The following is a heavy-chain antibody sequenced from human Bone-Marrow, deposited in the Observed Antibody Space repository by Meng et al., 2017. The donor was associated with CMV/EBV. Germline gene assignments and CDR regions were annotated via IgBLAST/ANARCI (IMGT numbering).Heavy chain of an antibody. V-gene: IGHV1-69*10. CDR1: GGTFSSYA. J-gene: IGHJ3*02. CDR3: ARSVCSSTSCYPPMWAFDI. Sequence: SVKVSCKASGGTFSSYAISWVRQAPGQGLEWMGGIIPILGIANYAQKFQGRVTITADKSTSTAYMELSSLRSEDTAVYYCARSVCSSTSCYPPMWAFDIWGQGTMVTFSS. CDR2: IIPILGIA. D-gene: IGHD2-2*01.